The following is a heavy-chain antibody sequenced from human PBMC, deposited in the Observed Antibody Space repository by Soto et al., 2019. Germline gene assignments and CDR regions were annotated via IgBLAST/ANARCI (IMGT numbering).Heavy chain of an antibody. CDR2: ISYDGSNK. J-gene: IGHJ6*02. Sequence: GGSLRLSCAASGFSLNSYAMHWVRQAPGKWLEWVAVISYDGSNKFYGDSVKGRFTISRDNSKNTVYLQMDSLRTEDTAVYYCESDCSSHTCYRQGGMDVWGQGXTVTVSS. D-gene: IGHD2-2*02. CDR1: GFSLNSYA. V-gene: IGHV3-30-3*01. CDR3: ESDCSSHTCYRQGGMDV.